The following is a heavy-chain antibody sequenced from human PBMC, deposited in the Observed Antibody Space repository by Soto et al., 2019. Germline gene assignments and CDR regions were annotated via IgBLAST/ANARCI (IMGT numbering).Heavy chain of an antibody. V-gene: IGHV3-48*03. Sequence: GGSLRLSCVVSGFTFSYYEINWVRQAPWKGLERVAFISHTDRLTHYPDSVRGRFTISRDNAKNSLYLHMTSLRVEDTAVYYFARDTGRASAAPLGQGTLVTVSS. J-gene: IGHJ5*02. D-gene: IGHD2-2*01. CDR1: GFTFSYYE. CDR3: ARDTGRASAAP. CDR2: ISHTDRLT.